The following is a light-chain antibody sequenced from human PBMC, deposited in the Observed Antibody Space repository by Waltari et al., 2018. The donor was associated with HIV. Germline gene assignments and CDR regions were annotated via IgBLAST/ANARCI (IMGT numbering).Light chain of an antibody. V-gene: IGKV3-11*01. Sequence: EIVLTQSPATLSLSPGETATLSCRASQSINNYLAWYQQKPGQAPRLLIYDASNSATGIPARFSGSGSGADFTLTINSLEPEDSAVYYCQQRNNWPITFGQGTRLEIK. CDR3: QQRNNWPIT. CDR1: QSINNY. CDR2: DAS. J-gene: IGKJ5*01.